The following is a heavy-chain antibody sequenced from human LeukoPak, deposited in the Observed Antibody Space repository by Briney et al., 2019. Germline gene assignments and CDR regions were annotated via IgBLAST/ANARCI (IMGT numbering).Heavy chain of an antibody. V-gene: IGHV1-8*01. CDR2: MNPSSGNT. CDR1: GYTFTSYD. Sequence: VKVSCKATGYTFTSYDINWVRQATGQGLEWLGWMNPSSGNTGYAQKFQGRVTMTRDTSISTAYMELSSLRSEDTAVYYCARVAYYYDSAGLYLNYFYGMTSGAKGPRSPSP. J-gene: IGHJ6*02. CDR3: ARVAYYYDSAGLYLNYFYGMTS. D-gene: IGHD3-22*01.